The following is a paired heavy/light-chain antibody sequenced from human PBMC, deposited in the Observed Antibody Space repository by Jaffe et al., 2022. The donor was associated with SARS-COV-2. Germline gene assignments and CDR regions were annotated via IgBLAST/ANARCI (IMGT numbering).Heavy chain of an antibody. CDR1: GFTFKNAW. D-gene: IGHD1-1*01. J-gene: IGHJ5*02. Sequence: EVQLVESGGGLVKPGGSLSLSCVASGFTFKNAWMSWVRQAPGKGLEWVGRIKSEADGGTTDYAAPVKNRFTLSRDDSKSTLYLQMNSLKIDDTAVYYCTTTLIRNDPLRANWFDPWGQGTLVTVSS. CDR2: IKSEADGGTT. CDR3: TTTLIRNDPLRANWFDP. V-gene: IGHV3-15*01.
Light chain of an antibody. Sequence: DIVMTQSPDSLAVSLGERATINCKSSQSVLYSSNNKNYLAWYQQKPGQPPKLLISWASARESGVPDRFSGTGSGTDFTLTISSLQAEDVAVYYCQQYYTIPLTFGGGTKMEIK. CDR2: WAS. CDR3: QQYYTIPLT. V-gene: IGKV4-1*01. CDR1: QSVLYSSNNKNY. J-gene: IGKJ4*01.